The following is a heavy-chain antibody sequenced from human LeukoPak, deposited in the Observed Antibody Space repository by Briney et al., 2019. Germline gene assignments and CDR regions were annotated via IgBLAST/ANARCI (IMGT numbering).Heavy chain of an antibody. Sequence: GGSLRLSCAASGFTFDDYAMHWVRQGPGKGLEWVSGISWNSGSIGYADSVKGRFTISRDNAKNSLYLQMKSLRAEDTALYYCAKDISGRDCSSTSCYLLDYWGQGTLVTVSS. CDR2: ISWNSGSI. D-gene: IGHD2-2*01. V-gene: IGHV3-9*01. CDR1: GFTFDDYA. J-gene: IGHJ4*02. CDR3: AKDISGRDCSSTSCYLLDY.